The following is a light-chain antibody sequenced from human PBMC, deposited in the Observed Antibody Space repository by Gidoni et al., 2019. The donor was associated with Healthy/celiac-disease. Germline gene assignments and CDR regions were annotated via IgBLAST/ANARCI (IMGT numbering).Light chain of an antibody. V-gene: IGKV4-1*01. CDR3: QQYYSTPPWT. CDR1: QSVLYSSNNKNY. J-gene: IGKJ1*01. CDR2: WAS. Sequence: DIVMTQSPDSLAVSLGERAPIHCKSSQSVLYSSNNKNYLAWYQQKPGQPPKLLIYWASTRESGVPDRCSGSGSGTDFTLTISSLQAEDVAVYYCQQYYSTPPWTFXXXTKVEIK.